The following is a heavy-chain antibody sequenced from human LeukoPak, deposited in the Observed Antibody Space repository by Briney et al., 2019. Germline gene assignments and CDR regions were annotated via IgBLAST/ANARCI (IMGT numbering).Heavy chain of an antibody. Sequence: ASVKVSCKASGGTFSSYAISWVRQAPGQGLEWMGGIIPIFGTANYAQKFQGRVTITADESTSTAYMELSSLRSEDTAVYYCATFPIIAAAGNPPLGFDYWGQGTLVTVSS. J-gene: IGHJ4*02. CDR2: IIPIFGTA. CDR3: ATFPIIAAAGNPPLGFDY. CDR1: GGTFSSYA. V-gene: IGHV1-69*13. D-gene: IGHD6-13*01.